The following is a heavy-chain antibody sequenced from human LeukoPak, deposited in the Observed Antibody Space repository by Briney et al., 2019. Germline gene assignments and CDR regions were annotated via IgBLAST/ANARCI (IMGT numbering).Heavy chain of an antibody. Sequence: GGSLRLSCAASGFTFSSYGMHWVRQAPGKGLEWVAFIRYDGSNKYYADSVKGRFTISRDNSKNTLYLQMNSLRAEDTAVYYCAREMYDSSGYPIWGQGTLVTVSS. CDR1: GFTFSSYG. CDR3: AREMYDSSGYPI. CDR2: IRYDGSNK. V-gene: IGHV3-30*02. J-gene: IGHJ4*02. D-gene: IGHD3-22*01.